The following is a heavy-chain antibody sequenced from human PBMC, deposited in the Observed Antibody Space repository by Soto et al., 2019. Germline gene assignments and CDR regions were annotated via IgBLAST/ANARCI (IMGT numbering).Heavy chain of an antibody. CDR2: IYYSGST. J-gene: IGHJ4*02. CDR1: GGSVSGGAYY. Sequence: SETLSLTCTVSGGSVSGGAYYWTWIRQPPGKGLEWIGYIYYSGSTTYNPSLKSRVTISIDTSKNQFSLKLTSATAADTALYYCARDIRGYSRAFDYWGQGALVTVSS. CDR3: ARDIRGYSRAFDY. V-gene: IGHV4-61*08. D-gene: IGHD5-18*01.